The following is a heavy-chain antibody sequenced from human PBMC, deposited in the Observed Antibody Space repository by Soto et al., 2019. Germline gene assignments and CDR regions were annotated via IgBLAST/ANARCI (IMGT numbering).Heavy chain of an antibody. CDR3: ARGGWYYYDSSGYYYFDY. CDR2: IYYSGST. Sequence: KTSETLSFTCTVSGGSVSRGSYNWSWIRQPPGKGLEWIGYIYYSGSTNYNPSLKSRVTISVDTSKNQFSLKLSSVTAADTAVYYCARGGWYYYDSSGYYYFDYWGQGTLVTVSS. CDR1: GGSVSRGSYN. D-gene: IGHD3-22*01. J-gene: IGHJ4*02. V-gene: IGHV4-61*01.